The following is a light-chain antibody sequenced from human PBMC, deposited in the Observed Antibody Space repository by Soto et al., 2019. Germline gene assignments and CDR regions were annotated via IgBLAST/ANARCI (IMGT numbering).Light chain of an antibody. V-gene: IGKV4-1*01. CDR1: QSVLYSSNNKNY. Sequence: DIVMTQSPDSLAVSLVERATINCKSSQSVLYSSNNKNYLAWYQQKPGQPPKLLIYWASTRESGVPDRFSGSGSGTDFNLTSSSLQAEDVEFYYCQQYYSTPLTFGGGTKVEIK. J-gene: IGKJ4*01. CDR3: QQYYSTPLT. CDR2: WAS.